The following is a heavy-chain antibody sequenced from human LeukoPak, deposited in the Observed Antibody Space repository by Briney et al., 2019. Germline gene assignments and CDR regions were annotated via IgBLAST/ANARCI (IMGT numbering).Heavy chain of an antibody. D-gene: IGHD2-2*01. J-gene: IGHJ6*04. CDR1: GGSISSSNW. Sequence: PSETLSLTCAVSGGSISSSNWGSWVRQPPGKGLEWIGEIYHSGSTNYNPSLKSRVTISVDKSKDQFSLKLSSVTAADTAVYYCARDTVPAALYYYYGMDVWGKGTTVTVSS. CDR2: IYHSGST. CDR3: ARDTVPAALYYYYGMDV. V-gene: IGHV4-4*02.